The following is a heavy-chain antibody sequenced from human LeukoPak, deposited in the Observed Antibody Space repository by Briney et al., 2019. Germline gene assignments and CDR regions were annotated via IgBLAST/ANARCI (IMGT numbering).Heavy chain of an antibody. CDR2: IYPGGSET. CDR1: GYSFSSYW. CDR3: ARSPDYYFDY. J-gene: IGHJ4*02. Sequence: GESLKISCKGLGYSFSSYWNAWVRQRPGKGLEWMGIIYPGGSETRYDPSFQGQVTISADSSTSTAYLQWSSLRASGTAMYYCARSPDYYFDYWGQGTLVTVSS. V-gene: IGHV5-51*01.